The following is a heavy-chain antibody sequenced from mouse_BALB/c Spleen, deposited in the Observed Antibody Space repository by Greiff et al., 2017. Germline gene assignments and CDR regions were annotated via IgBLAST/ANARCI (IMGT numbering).Heavy chain of an antibody. CDR2: ISSGGST. V-gene: IGHV5-6-5*01. J-gene: IGHJ4*01. CDR3: ARGELHYYAMDY. CDR1: GFTFSSYA. D-gene: IGHD2-1*01. Sequence: EVQGVESGGGLVKPGGSLKLSCAASGFTFSSYAMSWVRQTPEKRLEWVASISSGGSTYYPDRVKGRFTISRDNARNILYLQMSSLRTEDTAMYYCARGELHYYAMDYWGQGTSVTVSS.